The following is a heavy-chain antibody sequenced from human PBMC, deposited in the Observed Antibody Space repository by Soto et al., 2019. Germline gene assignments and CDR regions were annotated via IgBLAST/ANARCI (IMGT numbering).Heavy chain of an antibody. CDR1: GGTFSSYA. CDR3: ARYCSGGSCYLANWFDP. D-gene: IGHD2-15*01. V-gene: IGHV1-69*01. CDR2: IIPIFGTA. J-gene: IGHJ5*02. Sequence: QVQLVQSGAEVKKPGSSVKVSCKASGGTFSSYAISWVRQAPGQGLEWMGGIIPIFGTANYAQKFQGRVTINADESTSTAYMELSSLRSEDTAVYYCARYCSGGSCYLANWFDPWGQGTLVTVSS.